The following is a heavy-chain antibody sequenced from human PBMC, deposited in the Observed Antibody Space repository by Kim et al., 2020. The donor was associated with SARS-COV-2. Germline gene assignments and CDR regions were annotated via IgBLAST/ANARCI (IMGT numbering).Heavy chain of an antibody. CDR2: ISSSSTTI. CDR3: ARWGTSGKYNNYYGMDV. CDR1: GFTFSSNS. Sequence: GGSLRLSCAASGFTFSSNSMNWVRQAPGKGLEWVSYISSSSTTIYYADSVKDRFTISRDNAKNSLYLQMNSLRDEDTAVYYCARWGTSGKYNNYYGMDVWGQGTAVTVSS. D-gene: IGHD1-20*01. J-gene: IGHJ6*02. V-gene: IGHV3-48*02.